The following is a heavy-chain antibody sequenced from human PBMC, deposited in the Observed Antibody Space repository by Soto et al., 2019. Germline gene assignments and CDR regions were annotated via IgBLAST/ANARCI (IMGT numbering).Heavy chain of an antibody. CDR1: GFTFSGYG. Sequence: GASLCLSCTSSGFTFSGYGLHWVRQAAGGGLEWVAVIWYDGSNKYYADSVKGRFPISRDNSKNALYLQRNSLRAKVTVAYCCARDGEGIVVIPADTYFDYW. V-gene: IGHV3-33*01. CDR3: ARDGEGIVVIPADTYFDY. J-gene: IGHJ4*01. CDR2: IWYDGSNK. D-gene: IGHD2-2*01.